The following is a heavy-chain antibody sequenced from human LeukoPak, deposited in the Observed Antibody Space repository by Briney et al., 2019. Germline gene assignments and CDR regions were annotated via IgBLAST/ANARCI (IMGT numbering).Heavy chain of an antibody. CDR1: GFTFTNYR. CDR3: ARKRPNYFDY. Sequence: SGGSLRLSCAASGFTFTNYRMAWVRQAPGKGPEWVANINLDGSQKYYVDSVKGRFTISRDNAENSLYLQMNSLRAEDTALYYCARKRPNYFDYWGQGTLVTVSS. V-gene: IGHV3-7*01. J-gene: IGHJ4*02. CDR2: INLDGSQK.